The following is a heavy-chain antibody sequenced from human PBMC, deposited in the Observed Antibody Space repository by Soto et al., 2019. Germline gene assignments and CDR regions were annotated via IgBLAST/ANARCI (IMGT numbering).Heavy chain of an antibody. Sequence: ASVKVSCKASGFTFTSSAVQWVRQARGQRLEWIGWIGVGSGNRHYAQKFQERVAITRDMSTNTAYMELNSLRAEDTAVYYCAKRRVITKVDFDYWGQGTLVTVSS. D-gene: IGHD3-22*01. J-gene: IGHJ4*02. CDR3: AKRRVITKVDFDY. V-gene: IGHV1-58*01. CDR2: IGVGSGNR. CDR1: GFTFTSSA.